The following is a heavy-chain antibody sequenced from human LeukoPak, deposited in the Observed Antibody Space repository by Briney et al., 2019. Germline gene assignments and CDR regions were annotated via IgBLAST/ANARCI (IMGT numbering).Heavy chain of an antibody. V-gene: IGHV3-21*01. Sequence: GGSLRLSCAASGFTFSSYAMHWVRQAPGKGLEWVSSISSSSSYIYYADSVKGRFTISRDNAKNSLYLQMNSLRAEDTAVYYCARRRRGGSYKPSYYFDYWGQGTLVTVSS. CDR1: GFTFSSYA. J-gene: IGHJ4*02. D-gene: IGHD1-26*01. CDR3: ARRRRGGSYKPSYYFDY. CDR2: ISSSSSYI.